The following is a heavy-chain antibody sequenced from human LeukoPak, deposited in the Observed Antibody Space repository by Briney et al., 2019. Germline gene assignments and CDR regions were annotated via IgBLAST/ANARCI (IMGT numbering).Heavy chain of an antibody. CDR2: TNHSGST. CDR3: ARHRGYCSSTSCYFDY. CDR1: GGSFSGYY. V-gene: IGHV4-34*01. D-gene: IGHD2-2*01. Sequence: PSETLSLTCAVYGGSFSGYYWSWIRQPPGKGLEWIGETNHSGSTNYNPSLKSRVTISVDTSKNQFSLKLSSVTAADTAVYYCARHRGYCSSTSCYFDYWGQGTLVTVSS. J-gene: IGHJ4*02.